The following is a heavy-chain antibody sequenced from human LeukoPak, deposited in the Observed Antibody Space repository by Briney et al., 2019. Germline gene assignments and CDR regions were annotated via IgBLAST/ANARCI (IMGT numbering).Heavy chain of an antibody. V-gene: IGHV1-18*01. Sequence: GASVKVSCKASGYTFTSYDINWVRQATGQGLEWMGWISAYNGNTNYAQKLQGRVTMTTDTSTSTAYMELRSLRSDDTAVYYCARFVGEITIFGVVGGYFDYWGQGTLVTVSS. CDR2: ISAYNGNT. CDR1: GYTFTSYD. CDR3: ARFVGEITIFGVVGGYFDY. D-gene: IGHD3-3*01. J-gene: IGHJ4*02.